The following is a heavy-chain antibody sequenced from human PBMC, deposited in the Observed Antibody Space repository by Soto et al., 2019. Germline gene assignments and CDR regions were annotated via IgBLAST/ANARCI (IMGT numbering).Heavy chain of an antibody. CDR3: AKDRDDYRNYVFDY. CDR2: GSGSGGST. Sequence: EVQLLESGGGLVQPGGSLRLSCAVSGFTFTNYAMTCVRQAPGKGLEWVSISSGSGSGGSTNYADSVKGRFTISRVNSKNTLNLEMNSLRVEHTAVYYCAKDRDDYRNYVFDYWGQGTLVTVSS. J-gene: IGHJ4*02. D-gene: IGHD4-4*01. CDR1: GFTFTNYA. V-gene: IGHV3-23*01.